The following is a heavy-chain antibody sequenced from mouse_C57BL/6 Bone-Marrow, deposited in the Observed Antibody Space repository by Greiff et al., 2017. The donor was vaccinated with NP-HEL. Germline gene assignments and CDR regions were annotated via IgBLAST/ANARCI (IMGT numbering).Heavy chain of an antibody. CDR3: ARSYYGSSYAMDY. V-gene: IGHV1-5*01. Sequence: VHVKQSGTVLARPGASVKMSCKTSGYTFTSYWMHWVKQRPGQGLEWIGAIYPGNSDTSYNQKFKGKAKLTAVTSASTAYMELSSLTTEDSAIYYCARSYYGSSYAMDYWGQGTSVTVSS. D-gene: IGHD1-1*01. CDR1: GYTFTSYW. J-gene: IGHJ4*01. CDR2: IYPGNSDT.